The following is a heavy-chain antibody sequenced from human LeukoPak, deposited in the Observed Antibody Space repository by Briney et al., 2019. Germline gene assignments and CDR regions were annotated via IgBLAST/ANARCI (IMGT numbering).Heavy chain of an antibody. V-gene: IGHV3-21*01. CDR1: GFTFSSYS. J-gene: IGHJ1*01. CDR3: ARERSIAAREYFQH. CDR2: ISGSSYYI. Sequence: GGSLRLSCAASGFTFSSYSMNWVRQAPGKGLEWVSSISGSSYYIYYADSVKGRFTISRDNAKNSLYLQMNSLRAEDTAVYYCARERSIAAREYFQHWGQGTLVTVSS. D-gene: IGHD6-6*01.